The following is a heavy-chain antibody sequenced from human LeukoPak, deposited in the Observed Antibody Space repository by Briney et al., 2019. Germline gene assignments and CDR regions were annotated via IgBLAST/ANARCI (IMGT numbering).Heavy chain of an antibody. CDR1: GGSISSYY. CDR3: ARDAPVAGAFDY. V-gene: IGHV4-59*12. Sequence: PSETLSLTCTVSGGSISSYYWSWIRQPPGKGLEWIGYIYYSGSTNYNPSLKSRVTISVDTSKNQFSLKLSSVTAADTAVYYCARDAPVAGAFDYWGQGTLVTVSS. CDR2: IYYSGST. D-gene: IGHD6-19*01. J-gene: IGHJ4*02.